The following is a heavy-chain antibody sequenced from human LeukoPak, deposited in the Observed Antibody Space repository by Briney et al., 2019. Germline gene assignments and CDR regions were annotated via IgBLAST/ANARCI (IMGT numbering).Heavy chain of an antibody. CDR1: GGSFSGYY. Sequence: SETLSLTCAVYGGSFSGYYWSWLRQPPGKGLEWIGEINHSGSTNYNPSLKSRVTISVDTSKNQFSLKLSSVTAADTAVYYCARHSAVDYYGSGRKYNWFDPWGQGTLVTVSS. CDR3: ARHSAVDYYGSGRKYNWFDP. V-gene: IGHV4-34*01. CDR2: INHSGST. D-gene: IGHD3-10*01. J-gene: IGHJ5*02.